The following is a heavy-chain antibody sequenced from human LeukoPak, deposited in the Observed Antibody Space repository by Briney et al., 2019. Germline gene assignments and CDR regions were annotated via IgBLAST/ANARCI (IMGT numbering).Heavy chain of an antibody. CDR2: ISYDGSNK. Sequence: PGRSLRLSCAASGFTFSSYAMHWVRQAPGKGLEWVAVISYDGSNKYYADSVKGRFTISRDNSKNTLYLQMNSLRAEDTVVYYCARVGDILTGYYDYWGQGTLVTVSS. CDR1: GFTFSSYA. J-gene: IGHJ4*02. V-gene: IGHV3-30*04. CDR3: ARVGDILTGYYDY. D-gene: IGHD3-9*01.